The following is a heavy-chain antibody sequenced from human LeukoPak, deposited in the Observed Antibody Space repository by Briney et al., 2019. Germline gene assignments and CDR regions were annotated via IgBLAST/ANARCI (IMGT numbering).Heavy chain of an antibody. CDR2: IYYSGST. Sequence: PSETLSLTCTVSGGSISSYYWSWIRQPPGKGLEWIGYIYYSGSTNYNPSLKSRVTISVDTSKNQFSLKLSSVTAADTAVYYCARAPTRTIFGVVWGQGTLVTVSS. J-gene: IGHJ4*02. D-gene: IGHD3-3*01. CDR1: GGSISSYY. CDR3: ARAPTRTIFGVV. V-gene: IGHV4-59*01.